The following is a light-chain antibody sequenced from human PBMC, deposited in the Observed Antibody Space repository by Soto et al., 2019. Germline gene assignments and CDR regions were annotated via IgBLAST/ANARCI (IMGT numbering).Light chain of an antibody. Sequence: DIQMTQSPSTLSGSVGDRVTITCRASQTISSWLAWYKQKPGKAPKLLIYKASTLKSGVPSRFSGSGSGTEFTLTISRLQPDDFATYYCQHYNGYSEAFGQGTKVELK. V-gene: IGKV1-5*03. J-gene: IGKJ1*01. CDR1: QTISSW. CDR2: KAS. CDR3: QHYNGYSEA.